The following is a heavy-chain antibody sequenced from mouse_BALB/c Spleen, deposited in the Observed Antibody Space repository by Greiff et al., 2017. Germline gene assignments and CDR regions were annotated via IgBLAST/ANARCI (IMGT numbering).Heavy chain of an antibody. D-gene: IGHD2-4*01. CDR2: INPSTGYT. CDR3: ARQITNWFAY. Sequence: QVQLQQSGAELAKPGASVKMSCKASGYTFTSYWMHWVKQRPGQGLEWIGYINPSTGYTEYNQKFKDKATLTADKSSSTDYMQLSSLTSEDSAVYYCARQITNWFAYWGQGTLVTVSA. J-gene: IGHJ3*01. CDR1: GYTFTSYW. V-gene: IGHV1-7*01.